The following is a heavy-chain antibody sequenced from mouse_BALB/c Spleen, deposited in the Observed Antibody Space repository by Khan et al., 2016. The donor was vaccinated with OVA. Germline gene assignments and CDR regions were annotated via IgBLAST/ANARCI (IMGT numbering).Heavy chain of an antibody. D-gene: IGHD2-12*01. CDR1: GYTFTTYW. Sequence: VQLVESGAELAQPGASVKMSCKTSGYTFTTYWMHWVKQRPGQGPEWIGYINPGTGSTEYTERFKDQATLTTDKSYNTAYLQLNRLTAEDSAFYCCTTRGLYCIFTYWGQGTLVTVSA. CDR3: TTRGLYCIFTY. V-gene: IGHV1-7*01. CDR2: INPGTGST. J-gene: IGHJ3*01.